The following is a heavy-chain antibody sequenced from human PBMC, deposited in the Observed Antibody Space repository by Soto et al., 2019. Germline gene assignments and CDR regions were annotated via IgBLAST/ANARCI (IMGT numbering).Heavy chain of an antibody. CDR1: GGSISSSSYY. Sequence: PSETLSLTCTVSGGSISSSSYYWGWIRQPPGKGLEWIGSIYYSGSTYYNPSLKSRVTISVDTSKNQFSLKLSSVTAADTAVYYCARHDEDRSSSQYYYYYYGMDVWGQGTTVTVYS. V-gene: IGHV4-39*01. CDR3: ARHDEDRSSSQYYYYYYGMDV. J-gene: IGHJ6*02. D-gene: IGHD6-6*01. CDR2: IYYSGST.